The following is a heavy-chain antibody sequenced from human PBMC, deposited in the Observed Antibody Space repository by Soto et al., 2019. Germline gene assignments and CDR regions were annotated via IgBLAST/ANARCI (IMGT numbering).Heavy chain of an antibody. CDR2: ISSSSSYI. CDR1: GFTFSSYS. Sequence: EVQLVESGGGLVKPGGSLRLSCAASGFTFSSYSMNWVRQAPGKGLEWVSSISSSSSYIYYEDSVKGRFTISRDNAKNSLYLQMNSVRAEDTAVYYCARDLYSSSARYFDYWGQGTLVTVSS. V-gene: IGHV3-21*01. CDR3: ARDLYSSSARYFDY. J-gene: IGHJ4*02. D-gene: IGHD6-6*01.